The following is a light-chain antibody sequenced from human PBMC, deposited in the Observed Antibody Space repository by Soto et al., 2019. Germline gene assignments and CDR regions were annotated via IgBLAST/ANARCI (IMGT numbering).Light chain of an antibody. J-gene: IGKJ2*01. CDR2: DAS. Sequence: EIVLTQSPATLSLSPGESATLSCRASESVRHYVAWYQQKPGQAPRLLIYDASSRATGIPARFSGSGSGTDYTLTISNLEAEDFAVYYCQHRGAWPPYTFGQGTKLEIK. V-gene: IGKV3-11*01. CDR1: ESVRHY. CDR3: QHRGAWPPYT.